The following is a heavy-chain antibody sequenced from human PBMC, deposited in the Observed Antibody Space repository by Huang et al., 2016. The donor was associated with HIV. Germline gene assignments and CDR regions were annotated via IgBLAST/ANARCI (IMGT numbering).Heavy chain of an antibody. Sequence: EVQLVESGGGLIQPGGSLRLSCAASGFSVNTNYMTWFRQAPGRGWEWGSVIYAGVSTYYAASVKGRFTISRDNSKNTVFLQMSSLRAEDTAVYYCARVQQSSGWYGGDLDYWGQGTLVTISS. D-gene: IGHD6-19*01. CDR1: GFSVNTNY. V-gene: IGHV3-53*01. J-gene: IGHJ4*02. CDR2: IYAGVST. CDR3: ARVQQSSGWYGGDLDY.